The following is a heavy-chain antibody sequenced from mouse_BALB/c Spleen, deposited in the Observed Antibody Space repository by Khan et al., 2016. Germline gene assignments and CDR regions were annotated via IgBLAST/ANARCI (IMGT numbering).Heavy chain of an antibody. Sequence: QVQLQQSGPELVKPGASVKMSCTASGYTFTDYVISWVKQRTGQGLEWIGEIYPGSGSTYYNEKFKGKATLTADKSSNTAYMQPSSLTSEDSAVYFCASECGPAWFAYWGQGTLVTVSA. CDR2: IYPGSGST. J-gene: IGHJ3*01. V-gene: IGHV1-77*01. CDR1: GYTFTDYV. CDR3: ASECGPAWFAY. D-gene: IGHD1-1*02.